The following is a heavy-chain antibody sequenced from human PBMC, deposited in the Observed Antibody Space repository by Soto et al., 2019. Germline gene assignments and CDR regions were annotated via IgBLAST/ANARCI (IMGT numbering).Heavy chain of an antibody. V-gene: IGHV1-69*01. CDR1: GGTFSSYA. Sequence: GQLVQSGAEVKKPGSSVKVSCKASGGTFSSYAISWVRQAPGQGLEWMGGIIPIFGTANYAQKFQGRVTITADESTSTAYMELSSLTSEDTAVYYCARAGPTYCSGGSCYWFDPWGQGTLVTVSS. D-gene: IGHD2-15*01. J-gene: IGHJ5*02. CDR3: ARAGPTYCSGGSCYWFDP. CDR2: IIPIFGTA.